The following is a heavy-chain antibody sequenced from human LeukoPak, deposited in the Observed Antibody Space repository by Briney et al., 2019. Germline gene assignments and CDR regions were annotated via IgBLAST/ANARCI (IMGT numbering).Heavy chain of an antibody. V-gene: IGHV3-30-3*01. J-gene: IGHJ4*02. Sequence: GRSLRLSCAASGFTFRNYPMHWVRQAPGKGLEWVAVISSDGINKYYADSVKGRFTISRDNSKNTLYLQMNSLRAEDTAVYYCAKGGMEAAVDYWGQGTLVTVSS. CDR3: AKGGMEAAVDY. CDR2: ISSDGINK. D-gene: IGHD6-25*01. CDR1: GFTFRNYP.